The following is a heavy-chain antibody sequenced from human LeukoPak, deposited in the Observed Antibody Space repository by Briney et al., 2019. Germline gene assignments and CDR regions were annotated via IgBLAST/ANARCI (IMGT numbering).Heavy chain of an antibody. Sequence: SGPTLVKPTQTLTLTCTFSGFSLSTSGVGVGWIRQPPGKALEWLALIYWDDDKRYSPSLKSRLTITKDTSKNQVVLTMTNMDPVDTATYYCAHSHILGDFWNAYSSPSYYDYWGQGTLVTVSS. CDR1: GFSLSTSGVG. J-gene: IGHJ4*02. CDR2: IYWDDDK. D-gene: IGHD3-3*01. V-gene: IGHV2-5*02. CDR3: AHSHILGDFWNAYSSPSYYDY.